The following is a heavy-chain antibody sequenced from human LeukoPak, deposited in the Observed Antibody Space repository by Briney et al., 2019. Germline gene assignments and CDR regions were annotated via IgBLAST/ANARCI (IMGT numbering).Heavy chain of an antibody. J-gene: IGHJ4*02. Sequence: SGGSLRLSCAASGFTFSSYAMSWVRQAPGKGLEWVSAISGSGGSTYYADSVKGRFTISRDNSKNTLYLQMNSLRADDTAVYYCAKGWSTGIVVVVAAYWGQGTLVTVSS. CDR3: AKGWSTGIVVVVAAY. V-gene: IGHV3-23*01. CDR1: GFTFSSYA. CDR2: ISGSGGST. D-gene: IGHD2-15*01.